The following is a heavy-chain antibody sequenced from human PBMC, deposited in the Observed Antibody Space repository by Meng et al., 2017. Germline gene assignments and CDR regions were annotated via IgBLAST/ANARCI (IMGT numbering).Heavy chain of an antibody. CDR1: GGSFSGYY. J-gene: IGHJ4*02. CDR3: ARSSRGPTMVRGVVFKV. V-gene: IGHV4-34*01. Sequence: SETLSLTCAVYGGSFSGYYWSWIRQPPGKGLEWIGEINHSGSTNYNPSLKSRVTISVDTPKNQFSLKLSSVTAADTAVYYCARSSRGPTMVRGVVFKVWGQGTLVTVSS. D-gene: IGHD3-10*01. CDR2: INHSGST.